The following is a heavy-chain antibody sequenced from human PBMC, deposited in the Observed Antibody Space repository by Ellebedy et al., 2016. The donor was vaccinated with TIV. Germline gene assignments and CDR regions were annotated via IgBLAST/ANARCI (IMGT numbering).Heavy chain of an antibody. J-gene: IGHJ4*02. CDR1: GYIFTGYY. V-gene: IGHV1-2*02. D-gene: IGHD4-17*01. Sequence: ASVKVSCKASGYIFTGYYMHWVRQAPGQGLEWMGWINPNSGGTDYAQKFQGRVTMTRDTSISTAYMELSRLRSDDTAVYYCARHRDYQFDYWGQGTLVTVSS. CDR2: INPNSGGT. CDR3: ARHRDYQFDY.